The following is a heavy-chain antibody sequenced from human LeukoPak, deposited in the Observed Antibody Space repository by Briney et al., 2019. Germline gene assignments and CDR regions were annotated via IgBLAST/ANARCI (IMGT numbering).Heavy chain of an antibody. V-gene: IGHV3-7*01. CDR1: GFTFSSYW. CDR3: ARVICDYVWGSYRCHFDY. J-gene: IGHJ4*02. Sequence: PGGSLRLSCATSGFTFSSYWMGWVHQAPWKGLQWVGNIKEDGSHLYYLDSVKGRFTISRDNARNSLHLQMNSLRAEDTAVYFCARVICDYVWGSYRCHFDYWGQGTLVSVSS. D-gene: IGHD3-16*02. CDR2: IKEDGSHL.